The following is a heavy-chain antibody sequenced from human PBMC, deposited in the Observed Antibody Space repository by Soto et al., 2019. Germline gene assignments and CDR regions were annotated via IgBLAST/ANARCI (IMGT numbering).Heavy chain of an antibody. V-gene: IGHV3-23*01. J-gene: IGHJ4*02. CDR3: AKDPTGVNTAGVFDY. D-gene: IGHD3-10*01. Sequence: EVQLLESGGGLVQPGGSLSLSCAASGFTFSSYAMGWVRLAPGKGVEWVSAISGSGGSTYYADSGKGRFTISRDNSKNPLYLQMNSLRAEDTAVYYCAKDPTGVNTAGVFDYWGQGTLVTVSS. CDR1: GFTFSSYA. CDR2: ISGSGGST.